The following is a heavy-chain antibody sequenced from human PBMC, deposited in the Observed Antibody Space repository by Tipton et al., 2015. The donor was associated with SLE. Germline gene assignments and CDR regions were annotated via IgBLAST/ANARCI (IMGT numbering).Heavy chain of an antibody. Sequence: QSGAEVKKPGESLKISCKGSGYSFTSYWIGWVRQMPGKGLEWMGLIYPGDSDTRYSPSFQGQVTISADKSISTAYLQWSSLKASDTAIYYCARHGGDVPMTTLTNCRYFDLCGRGTLVTVSS. CDR1: GYSFTSYW. CDR2: IYPGDSDT. J-gene: IGHJ2*01. V-gene: IGHV5-51*01. CDR3: ARHGGDVPMTTLTNCRYFDL. D-gene: IGHD4-11*01.